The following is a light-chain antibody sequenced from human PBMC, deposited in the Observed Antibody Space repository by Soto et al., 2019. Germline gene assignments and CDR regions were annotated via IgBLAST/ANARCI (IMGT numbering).Light chain of an antibody. CDR3: SSYTTRTALPHD. CDR1: SSDVGGFNY. J-gene: IGLJ1*01. Sequence: QSVLTQPASVSGSPRQSITISCTGTSSDVGGFNYVSWYQQHPGKAPKLLIYEVSNRPSGVSDRFSGSKSGNTASLTISGLRAEDEARYFCSSYTTRTALPHDFGTGTKVTVL. CDR2: EVS. V-gene: IGLV2-14*01.